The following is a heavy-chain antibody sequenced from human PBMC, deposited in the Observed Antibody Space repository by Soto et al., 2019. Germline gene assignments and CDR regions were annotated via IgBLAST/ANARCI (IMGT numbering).Heavy chain of an antibody. CDR2: ISGSGGST. V-gene: IGHV3-23*01. CDR3: AKDSRVAARNWFDP. J-gene: IGHJ5*02. Sequence: GGSLRLSCAASGFTFSSYAMSWVRQAPGKGLEWVPAISGSGGSTYYADSVKGRFTISRDNSKNTPYLQMNSLRAEDTAVYYCAKDSRVAARNWFDPWGQGTLVTVSS. D-gene: IGHD6-6*01. CDR1: GFTFSSYA.